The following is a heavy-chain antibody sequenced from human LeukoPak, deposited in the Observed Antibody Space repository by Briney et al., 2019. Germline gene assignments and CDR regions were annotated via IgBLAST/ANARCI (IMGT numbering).Heavy chain of an antibody. D-gene: IGHD2-15*01. Sequence: GGSLRLSCSASGFTFSTYAMHWVRQAPGNGLEYVSVINGSGYRTYYADSVKGRFTISRDNSKNKVYLQMSSLRVEDTAVYYCVLVVASDRYFDYWGQGTLVTVSS. CDR2: INGSGYRT. J-gene: IGHJ4*02. V-gene: IGHV3-64D*06. CDR1: GFTFSTYA. CDR3: VLVVASDRYFDY.